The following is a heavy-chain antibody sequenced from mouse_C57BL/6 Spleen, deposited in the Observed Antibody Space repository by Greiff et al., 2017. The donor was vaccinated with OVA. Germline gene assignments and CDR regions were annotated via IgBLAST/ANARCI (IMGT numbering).Heavy chain of an antibody. CDR2: IDPETGGT. CDR1: GYTFTDYE. Sequence: QVQLQQSGAELVRPGASVTLSCKASGYTFTDYEMHWVKQTPVHGLEWIGAIDPETGGTAYNQKFKGKAILTADKSSSTAYMELRSLTSEDSAVYYCTRWGYYGTWFAYWGQGTLVTVSA. CDR3: TRWGYYGTWFAY. D-gene: IGHD1-1*01. V-gene: IGHV1-15*01. J-gene: IGHJ3*01.